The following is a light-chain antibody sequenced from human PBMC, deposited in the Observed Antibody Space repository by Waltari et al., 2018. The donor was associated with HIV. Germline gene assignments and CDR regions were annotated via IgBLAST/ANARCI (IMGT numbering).Light chain of an antibody. CDR1: SSHIGNHY. CDR3: AAWDDSLSGPV. Sequence: QSVLTQPASASGTPGKRVTFSCSGSSSHIGNHYVYWYQQLPGTAPKDLINGINQRPSVVPDRFSVSKSGTSASLAISGLRSEDEADYYWAAWDDSLSGPVFGGGTKVTVL. CDR2: GIN. J-gene: IGLJ3*02. V-gene: IGLV1-47*01.